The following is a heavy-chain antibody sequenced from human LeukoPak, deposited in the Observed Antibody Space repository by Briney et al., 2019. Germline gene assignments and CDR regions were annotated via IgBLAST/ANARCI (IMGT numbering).Heavy chain of an antibody. Sequence: GGSLRLSCAASGLTVNSNYMSWVRQSPTRGLEWVSIIYSGGNTYYADSVKGRFTISRDNSKNTLYLQMNSLRVEDTAIYYCVRKQIGPMTTVTMYDYWGQGTLVTVSS. CDR1: GLTVNSNY. CDR2: IYSGGNT. V-gene: IGHV3-66*01. CDR3: VRKQIGPMTTVTMYDY. J-gene: IGHJ4*02. D-gene: IGHD4-11*01.